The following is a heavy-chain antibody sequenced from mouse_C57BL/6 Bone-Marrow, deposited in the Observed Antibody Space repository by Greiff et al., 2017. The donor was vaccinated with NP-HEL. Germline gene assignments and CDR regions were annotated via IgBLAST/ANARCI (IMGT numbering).Heavy chain of an antibody. D-gene: IGHD2-4*01. J-gene: IGHJ4*01. CDR3: AREGGLRRRTYAMYY. Sequence: EVKLVESEGGLVQPGSSMKLSCTASGFTFSDYYMAWVRQVPEKGLEWVANLNYDGSSTYYLDSLKSRFIISSDNAKNILYLQMSSLKSEDTATYYFAREGGLRRRTYAMYYWGQGTSVTVSS. CDR1: GFTFSDYY. CDR2: LNYDGSST. V-gene: IGHV5-16*01.